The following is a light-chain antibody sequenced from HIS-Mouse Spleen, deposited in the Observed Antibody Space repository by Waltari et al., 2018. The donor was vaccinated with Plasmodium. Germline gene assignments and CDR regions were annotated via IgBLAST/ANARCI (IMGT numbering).Light chain of an antibody. V-gene: IGKV3-15*01. CDR2: GAS. CDR3: QQYNNWSFT. CDR1: QSVSSN. Sequence: EIVMPQSPATLSVSPGERANLSCRASQSVSSNLAWYQQKPGQAPRILIYGASTRATGIPARFSGSGSGTEFTLTISSLQSEDFAVYYCQQYNNWSFTFGPGTKVDIK. J-gene: IGKJ3*01.